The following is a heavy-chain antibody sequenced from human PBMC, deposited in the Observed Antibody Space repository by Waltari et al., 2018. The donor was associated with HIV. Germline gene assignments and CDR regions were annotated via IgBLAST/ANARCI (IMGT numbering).Heavy chain of an antibody. V-gene: IGHV4-61*02. CDR3: AREGKEDYDFWSGYFFGMDV. J-gene: IGHJ6*02. CDR1: GGPISRGSFS. D-gene: IGHD3-3*01. CDR2: IYTSGRT. Sequence: QVQLQESRPGLVKPSQTLSLTCTDSGGPISRGSFSWRWTRHPAGKGLEWIGRIYTSGRTNYNPSLKSRVTISVDTSKNQFSLKRSSVTAADTAVYYCAREGKEDYDFWSGYFFGMDVWGQGTTVTVSS.